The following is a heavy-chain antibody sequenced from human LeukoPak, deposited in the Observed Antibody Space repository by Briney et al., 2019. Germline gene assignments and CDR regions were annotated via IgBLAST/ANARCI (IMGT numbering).Heavy chain of an antibody. D-gene: IGHD5-24*01. Sequence: PSETLSLTCAVYGGSFSGYYWSWIRPPPGKRLEWIGEINHSGSTNYNPSLKSRVTISVDTSKNQSSPKLSSVTAADTAVYYCARSGDGYNYGDYWGQGTLVTVSS. CDR2: INHSGST. J-gene: IGHJ4*02. CDR1: GGSFSGYY. CDR3: ARSGDGYNYGDY. V-gene: IGHV4-34*01.